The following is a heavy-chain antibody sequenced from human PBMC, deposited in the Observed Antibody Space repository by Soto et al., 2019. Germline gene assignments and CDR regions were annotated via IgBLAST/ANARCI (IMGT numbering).Heavy chain of an antibody. CDR1: GFTFSSYW. Sequence: EVQLVESGGGLVQPGGSLRLSCGGSGFTFSSYWMHWVRQAPGKGLVWVSRINSDGSSTTYADSVKGRFTISRDNVKNPLYLQMNSLRAEDTAVYYCARGRTYDFWSGKIDYWGQGTLVTVSS. V-gene: IGHV3-74*01. CDR3: ARGRTYDFWSGKIDY. CDR2: INSDGSST. D-gene: IGHD3-3*01. J-gene: IGHJ4*02.